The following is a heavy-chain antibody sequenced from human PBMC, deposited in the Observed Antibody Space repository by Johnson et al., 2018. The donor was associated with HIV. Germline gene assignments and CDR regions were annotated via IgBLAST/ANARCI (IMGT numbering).Heavy chain of an antibody. CDR1: GFTFTSFA. CDR2: VYSGGNT. D-gene: IGHD3-16*01. V-gene: IGHV3-66*01. J-gene: IGHJ3*01. Sequence: VQLVESGGGVVQPGTSLRLSCAASGFTFTSFAMHWVRQAPGKGLEWVSIVYSGGNTYYTDSVKGRFTISRDNSKNTLYLQMNSLRAEDTAVYYCARVGASRFDAFHVWGQGTMVTVSS. CDR3: ARVGASRFDAFHV.